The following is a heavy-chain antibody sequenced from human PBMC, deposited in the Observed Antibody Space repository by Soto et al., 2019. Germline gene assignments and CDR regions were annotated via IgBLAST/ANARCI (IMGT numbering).Heavy chain of an antibody. V-gene: IGHV3-30-3*01. CDR3: ARDRLLSGSYYSAFDI. CDR1: GFIFSGYA. D-gene: IGHD1-26*01. CDR2: ISYDGNNI. Sequence: ESGGGVVQPGGSLRLSCAASGFIFSGYAMHWVRQAPGKGLEWVALISYDGNNIYYADSVKGRFTISRDNSKDTLYLQMNSLRAEDTAVFYCARDRLLSGSYYSAFDIWGHGTMVTVSS. J-gene: IGHJ3*02.